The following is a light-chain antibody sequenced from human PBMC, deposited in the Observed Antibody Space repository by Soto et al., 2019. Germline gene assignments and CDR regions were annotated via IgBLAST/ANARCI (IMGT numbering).Light chain of an antibody. V-gene: IGLV3-21*04. CDR3: QVWDSTSDHPGV. CDR1: NIGSKS. Sequence: SYELTQAPSVSVAPGKTARITCGGDNIGSKSVHWYQQKPGQAPVLVMYSDSDRRSGIPERFSGSNSGNTATLTISRVEAGDEADYCCQVWDSTSDHPGVFGGGTKLTVL. J-gene: IGLJ2*01. CDR2: SDS.